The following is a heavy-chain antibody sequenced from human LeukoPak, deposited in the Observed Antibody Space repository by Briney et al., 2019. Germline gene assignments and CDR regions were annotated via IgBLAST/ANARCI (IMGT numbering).Heavy chain of an antibody. CDR2: IYYSGST. V-gene: IGHV4-59*01. CDR3: ASYSSGWYGGWFDP. D-gene: IGHD6-19*01. CDR1: GGSISSYY. J-gene: IGHJ5*02. Sequence: PSETLSLTCTVSGGSISSYYWSWIRQPPGKGLEWIGYIYYSGSTNYNPSLKSRVTISVDTSKNQFSLKLSSVTAADTAVYYCASYSSGWYGGWFDPWGQGTLVTVSS.